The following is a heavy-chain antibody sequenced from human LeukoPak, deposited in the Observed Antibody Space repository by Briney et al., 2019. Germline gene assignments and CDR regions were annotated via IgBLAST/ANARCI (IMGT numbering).Heavy chain of an antibody. D-gene: IGHD3-10*01. V-gene: IGHV3-21*01. J-gene: IGHJ4*02. Sequence: GGALRLSCAASGFTFSSYSMNGVRQAPGKGLEGVSSISSSSSYIYYADSVKGRFTISRDNAKNSLYLQLNSLRAEDTAVYYCAREDLGEDYFDYWGQGTLVIVSS. CDR3: AREDLGEDYFDY. CDR1: GFTFSSYS. CDR2: ISSSSSYI.